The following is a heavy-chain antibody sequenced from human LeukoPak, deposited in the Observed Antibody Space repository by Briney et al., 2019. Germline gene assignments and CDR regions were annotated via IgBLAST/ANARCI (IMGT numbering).Heavy chain of an antibody. CDR2: IYPDDSDT. CDR1: GYSFASCW. D-gene: IGHD3-22*01. Sequence: GESLKISCRVSGYSFASCWIGWVRQVPGKGLEWMGIIYPDDSDTKYSPSFQGQVTFSADKSINTAYLQWSSLKASDTAMYYCARFEVNHEDSSSFYYFDYWGQGTLVTVSS. J-gene: IGHJ4*02. CDR3: ARFEVNHEDSSSFYYFDY. V-gene: IGHV5-51*01.